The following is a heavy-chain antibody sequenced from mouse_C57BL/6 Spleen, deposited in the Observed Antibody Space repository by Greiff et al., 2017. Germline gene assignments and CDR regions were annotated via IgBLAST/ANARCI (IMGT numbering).Heavy chain of an antibody. Sequence: QVHLQQPGAELVMPGASVKLSCKASGYTFTSYWMNWVKQRPGQGLEWIGEIDPADSYTNYNQKFKGKSTLTVDKSSSTAYMQLSSLTSEDSAVYYCARGCDDRGAMDYWGQGTSVTVSS. V-gene: IGHV1-69*01. CDR2: IDPADSYT. D-gene: IGHD2-3*01. J-gene: IGHJ4*01. CDR1: GYTFTSYW. CDR3: ARGCDDRGAMDY.